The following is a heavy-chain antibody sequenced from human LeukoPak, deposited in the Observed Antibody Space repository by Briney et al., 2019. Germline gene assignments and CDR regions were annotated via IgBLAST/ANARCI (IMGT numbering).Heavy chain of an antibody. CDR2: INTDGSST. CDR3: ARGGGSYGPRIDY. V-gene: IGHV3-74*01. D-gene: IGHD5-18*01. Sequence: GGSLRLSCAASGFSFSRYWMHWVRQPPGKGLVWVSLINTDGSSTSYADSVKGRFAISRDNAKNTLYLQMNSLRAEDTAVYYCARGGGSYGPRIDYWGQGTLVTVSS. CDR1: GFSFSRYW. J-gene: IGHJ4*02.